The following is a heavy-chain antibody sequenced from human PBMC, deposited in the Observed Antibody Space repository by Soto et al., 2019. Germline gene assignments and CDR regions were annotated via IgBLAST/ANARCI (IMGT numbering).Heavy chain of an antibody. CDR2: ISSGNNYI. CDR1: GFTFSSYS. D-gene: IGHD5-12*01. Sequence: PGGSLRLSCAASGFTFSSYSMNWVRQAPGKGLEWVSSISSGNNYIYYADSVKGRFTISRDNAKNSLYLQMNSLRAEDTAVYYCARDRRDGYNFDYWGQGTLVTVSS. V-gene: IGHV3-21*01. CDR3: ARDRRDGYNFDY. J-gene: IGHJ4*02.